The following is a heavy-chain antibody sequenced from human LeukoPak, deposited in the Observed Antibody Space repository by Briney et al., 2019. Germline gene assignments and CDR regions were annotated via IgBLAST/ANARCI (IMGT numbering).Heavy chain of an antibody. Sequence: GGSLRLSCAASGFTFSSYGMHWVRQAPGKGLEWVAVIWYDGSNKYYADSVKGRFTISRDNSKNTLYLQMNSLRAEDTAVYYCAKIWNKRWLQFYYWGQGTLVTVSS. J-gene: IGHJ4*02. CDR1: GFTFSSYG. CDR2: IWYDGSNK. D-gene: IGHD5-12*01. CDR3: AKIWNKRWLQFYY. V-gene: IGHV3-33*06.